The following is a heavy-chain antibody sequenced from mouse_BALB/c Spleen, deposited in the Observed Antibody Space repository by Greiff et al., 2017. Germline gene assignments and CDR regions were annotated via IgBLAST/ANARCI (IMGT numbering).Heavy chain of an antibody. CDR2: ISSGGGST. J-gene: IGHJ4*01. CDR3: ARGHMITTPMDY. Sequence: EVQVVESGGGLVKPGGSLKLSCAASGFAFSSYDMSWVRQTPEKRLEWVAYISSGGGSTYYPDSVKGRFTISRDNARNILYLQMSSLRSEDTAMYYCARGHMITTPMDYWGQGTSVTVSS. V-gene: IGHV5-12-1*01. CDR1: GFAFSSYD. D-gene: IGHD2-4*01.